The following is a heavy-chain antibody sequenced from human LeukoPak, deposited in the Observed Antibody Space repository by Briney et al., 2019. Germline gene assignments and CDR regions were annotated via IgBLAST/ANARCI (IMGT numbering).Heavy chain of an antibody. V-gene: IGHV3-15*01. CDR2: IKSKTDGGTT. CDR1: GFTFSNAW. J-gene: IGHJ4*02. D-gene: IGHD3-10*01. CDR3: AKDRLTMVRGTPFDY. Sequence: GGSLRLSCAVSGFTFSNAWMSWVRQAPGKGLEWVGRIKSKTDGGTTDYAAPVKGRFTISRDDSKNTLYLQMNSLKTEDTAVYYCAKDRLTMVRGTPFDYWGQGTLVTVSS.